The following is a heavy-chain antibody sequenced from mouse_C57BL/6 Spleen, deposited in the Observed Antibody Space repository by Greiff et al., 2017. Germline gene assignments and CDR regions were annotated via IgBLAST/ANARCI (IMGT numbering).Heavy chain of an antibody. CDR1: GYTFTSYW. J-gene: IGHJ3*01. CDR2: IDPSDSYT. CDR3: AKRPNYYDGSPWCAY. D-gene: IGHD1-1*01. V-gene: IGHV1-50*01. Sequence: QVQLQQPGAELVKPGASVKLSCKASGYTFTSYWMQWVKQRPGQGLEWIGEIDPSDSYTNYNQKFKGKATLTVDTSSSTAYMQLSSLTSEDSAVYYCAKRPNYYDGSPWCAYWGQGTLVTVSA.